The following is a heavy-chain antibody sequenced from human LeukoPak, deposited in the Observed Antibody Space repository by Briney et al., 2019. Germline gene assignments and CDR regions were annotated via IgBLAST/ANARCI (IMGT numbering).Heavy chain of an antibody. CDR2: INDNGLNT. V-gene: IGHV3-23*01. CDR3: TKGDGGWYPIDY. J-gene: IGHJ4*02. Sequence: GGSLRLSCVASGFTFTNYGVSWVRQAPGKGLEWVSTINDNGLNTHYADSVKGRFTISRDDSKNTLHLQMNSLRADDTALYYCTKGDGGWYPIDYWGQGVLVIVSS. D-gene: IGHD6-19*01. CDR1: GFTFTNYG.